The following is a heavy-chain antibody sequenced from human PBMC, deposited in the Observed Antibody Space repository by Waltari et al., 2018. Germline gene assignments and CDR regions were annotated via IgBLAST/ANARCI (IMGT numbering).Heavy chain of an antibody. CDR2: ISTSGST. CDR1: SGSINAGINY. V-gene: IGHV4-61*02. J-gene: IGHJ6*02. CDR3: ARDSARGGGGSWTYGMDV. D-gene: IGHD2-15*01. Sequence: QVQLQESGPGLVKPLQTLSLTCAVSSGSINAGINYWTWIRQPAGKGLEWIGHISTSGSTKYNPSLKSRVTISVDTSKNQFSLKLSSVTAADTAVYYCARDSARGGGGSWTYGMDVWGQGTTVTVSS.